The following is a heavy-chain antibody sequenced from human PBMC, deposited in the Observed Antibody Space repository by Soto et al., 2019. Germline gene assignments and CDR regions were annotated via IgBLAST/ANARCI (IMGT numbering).Heavy chain of an antibody. CDR2: ISGGGDAT. Sequence: EVQLLESGGGLVQPGGSLRLSCAASGFTFISYAMNWVRQAPGKGLQWVSAISGGGDATFYADSVKGRFTISRANSRNTVTLQMHSLGADDTAVYYCARKVPGSTTRPDYWYFDLWGRGTLVTVSS. CDR3: ARKVPGSTTRPDYWYFDL. V-gene: IGHV3-23*01. J-gene: IGHJ2*01. CDR1: GFTFISYA. D-gene: IGHD2-2*01.